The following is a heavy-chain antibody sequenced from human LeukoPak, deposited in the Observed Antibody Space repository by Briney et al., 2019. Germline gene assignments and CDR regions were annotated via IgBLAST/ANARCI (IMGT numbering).Heavy chain of an antibody. CDR1: GYTFTSYD. V-gene: IGHV1-8*03. J-gene: IGHJ5*02. D-gene: IGHD4-11*01. Sequence: ASVKVSCKASGYTFTSYDINWVRQATGQGLEWMGWMNPNSGNTGYAQKFQGRVTITRNTSISTAYMELSSLRSEDTAVYYCARGSHDYSNFNWFDPWGQGTLVTVSS. CDR3: ARGSHDYSNFNWFDP. CDR2: MNPNSGNT.